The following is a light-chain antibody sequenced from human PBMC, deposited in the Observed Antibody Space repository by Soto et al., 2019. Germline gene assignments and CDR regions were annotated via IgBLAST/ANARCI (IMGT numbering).Light chain of an antibody. CDR1: SSDVGGYNY. V-gene: IGLV2-8*01. CDR2: EVT. CDR3: NSYGGSDNFV. J-gene: IGLJ2*01. Sequence: QSALTQPSSASGSPGQSVTISCTGTSSDVGGYNYVSWYQQHPGKAPKLIIYEVTKRPSGVPDRFSGSKSGNTASLTVSGLQADDEADYYCNSYGGSDNFVFGGGTK.